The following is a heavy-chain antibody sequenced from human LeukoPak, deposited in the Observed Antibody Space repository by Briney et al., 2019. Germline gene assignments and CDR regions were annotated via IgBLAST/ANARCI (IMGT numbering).Heavy chain of an antibody. D-gene: IGHD3-16*02. V-gene: IGHV4-59*11. CDR3: ARGIYDYVWGSSRLHFDY. J-gene: IGHJ4*02. CDR1: DGSISSHY. CDR2: IYYSGST. Sequence: SETLSLTCTVSDGSISSHYWSWIRQPPGKGLEWIGHIYYSGSTEYNLSLKGRVTLSVDTSKNQFSLKLSSVTAADTAVYYCARGIYDYVWGSSRLHFDYWGQGTLVTVSS.